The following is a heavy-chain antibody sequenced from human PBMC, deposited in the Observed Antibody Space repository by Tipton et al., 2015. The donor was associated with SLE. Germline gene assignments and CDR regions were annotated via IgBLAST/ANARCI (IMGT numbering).Heavy chain of an antibody. CDR3: ARDTAHYGSGDGAFDI. V-gene: IGHV4-31*03. Sequence: TLSLTCTVSGGSMTSSDYYWGWIRQPPGKGLEWIGYIYYSGSTYYNPSLKSRVTISVDTSKNQFSLKLSSVTAADTAVYYCARDTAHYGSGDGAFDIWGQGTMVTVSS. D-gene: IGHD3-10*01. CDR1: GGSMTSSDYY. CDR2: IYYSGST. J-gene: IGHJ3*02.